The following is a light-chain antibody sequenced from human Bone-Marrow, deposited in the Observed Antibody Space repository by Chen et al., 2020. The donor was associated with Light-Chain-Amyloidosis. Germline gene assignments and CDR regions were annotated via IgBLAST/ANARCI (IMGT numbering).Light chain of an antibody. CDR1: QSLLYSNGYNY. CDR3: MQARQTPRT. J-gene: IGKJ3*01. CDR2: LGS. Sequence: DIVLTQSPLSLPVTPGEPASISCRSSQSLLYSNGYNYLDWYLQKPGQSPQLLIYLGSNRASGVPDRFSGSGSGTDFTLEISRVEAEDVGVYYCMQARQTPRTFGPGTKVDIK. V-gene: IGKV2-28*01.